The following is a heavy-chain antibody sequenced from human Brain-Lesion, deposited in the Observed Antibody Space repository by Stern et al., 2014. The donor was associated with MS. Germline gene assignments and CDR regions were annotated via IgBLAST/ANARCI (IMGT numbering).Heavy chain of an antibody. Sequence: QVQLVESGPGLVKPSGTLSLTCAVSGGSISSSNWWGWVRQPPGKGLEWIGEIYHSGSTNYNPSLKSVVTIYVDKSKNQLCLKLSSVTAADTAVYYCASPPGAGGWGQGTLVTVSS. CDR3: ASPPGAGG. V-gene: IGHV4-4*02. CDR1: GGSISSSNW. CDR2: IYHSGST. J-gene: IGHJ1*01. D-gene: IGHD3-16*01.